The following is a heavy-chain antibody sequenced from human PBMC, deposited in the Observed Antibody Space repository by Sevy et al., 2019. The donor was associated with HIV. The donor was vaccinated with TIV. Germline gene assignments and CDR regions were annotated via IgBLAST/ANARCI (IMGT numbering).Heavy chain of an antibody. V-gene: IGHV3-21*01. J-gene: IGHJ4*02. CDR1: GFTFNSYS. D-gene: IGHD1-7*01. CDR2: ISGLSNYI. Sequence: LGGSLRLSCAASGFTFNSYSINWVRQAPGKGLEWVSYISGLSNYIYYADSLEGRFTISRDNAKDSVYLQMNSLRVEDTAVYYCARGENWNYAEYWGQGILVTVSS. CDR3: ARGENWNYAEY.